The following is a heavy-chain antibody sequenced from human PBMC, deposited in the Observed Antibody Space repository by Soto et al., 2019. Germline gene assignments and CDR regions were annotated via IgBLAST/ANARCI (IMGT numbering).Heavy chain of an antibody. CDR1: GFTFGDYA. CDR2: IKSKSYGGTT. V-gene: IGHV3-49*03. CDR3: TRSITMVRGVTFDY. J-gene: IGHJ4*02. D-gene: IGHD3-10*01. Sequence: GGSLRLSCTASGFTFGDYAMSWFRQAPGKGLEWVGFIKSKSYGGTTEYAASVKGRFIISRDDSKRIAYLQMNSLKTEDTAVYYCTRSITMVRGVTFDYWGRGTLVTVSS.